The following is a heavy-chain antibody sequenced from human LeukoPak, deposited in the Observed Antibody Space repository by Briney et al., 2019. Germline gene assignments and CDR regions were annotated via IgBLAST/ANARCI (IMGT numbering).Heavy chain of an antibody. CDR1: GFTFSTYW. CDR3: ARRERQLPLYYYYYYMDV. J-gene: IGHJ6*03. V-gene: IGHV3-7*01. CDR2: IKQDGNQN. D-gene: IGHD2-15*01. Sequence: PGGSLRLSCVASGFTFSTYWMTWVRQAPGKGLEWVANIKQDGNQNYYVDSVRGRFTISRDNPKNSLYLQMDSLRVDDTAVYYCARRERQLPLYYYYYYMDVWGKGTTVTISS.